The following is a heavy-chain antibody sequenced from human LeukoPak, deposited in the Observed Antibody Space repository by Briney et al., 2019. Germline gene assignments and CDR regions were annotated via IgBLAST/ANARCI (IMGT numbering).Heavy chain of an antibody. CDR2: INHSGST. J-gene: IGHJ5*02. Sequence: SETLSLTCAVYGGSFSGYYWSWLRQPPGKGLEWIGEINHSGSTNYNPSLKSRVTISVDTSKNQFSLKLSSVTAADTAVYYCARGIAVAGSNWFDPWGQGTLVTVSS. D-gene: IGHD6-19*01. CDR1: GGSFSGYY. CDR3: ARGIAVAGSNWFDP. V-gene: IGHV4-34*01.